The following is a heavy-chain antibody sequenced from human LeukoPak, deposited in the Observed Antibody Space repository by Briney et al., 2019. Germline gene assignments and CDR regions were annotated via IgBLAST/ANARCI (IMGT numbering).Heavy chain of an antibody. CDR2: IWYDGSNK. CDR3: ARDPYYYDSSGHHDY. Sequence: PGGSLRLSCAASGFTFSSYGMHWVRQAPGKGLEWVAVIWYDGSNKYYADSVKGRFTISRDNSKNTLYLQMNSLRAEDTAVYYCARDPYYYDSSGHHDYWGQGTLVTVSS. V-gene: IGHV3-33*01. D-gene: IGHD3-22*01. CDR1: GFTFSSYG. J-gene: IGHJ4*02.